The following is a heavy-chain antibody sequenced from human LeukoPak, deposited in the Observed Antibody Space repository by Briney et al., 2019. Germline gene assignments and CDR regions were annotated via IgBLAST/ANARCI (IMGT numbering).Heavy chain of an antibody. CDR2: SNSDGSVR. CDR1: GFGFSSHW. V-gene: IGHV3-74*01. CDR3: ARDPSVNNAIGYNWFDH. J-gene: IGHJ5*02. D-gene: IGHD2/OR15-2a*01. Sequence: TGGSLRLSCAASGFGFSSHWMHWVRQAPGKGLVWVSRSNSDGSVRNYADSVEGRFIISRDNAKNTLYLQMNNLGLEDTAVYFCARDPSVNNAIGYNWFDHWGQGALVTVSS.